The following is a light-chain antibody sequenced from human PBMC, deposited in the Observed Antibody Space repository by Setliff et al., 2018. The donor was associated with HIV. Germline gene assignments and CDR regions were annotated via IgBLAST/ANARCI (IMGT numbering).Light chain of an antibody. CDR3: SSYTSSTPLYV. V-gene: IGLV2-14*03. Sequence: QSVLTQPASVSGSPGQSITISCTGTSSDVGTYNFVSWYQQHPGKAPKLMIYDVSYRPSGVSNRFSGSKSGNTASLTISGLQAEDEADYYCSSYTSSTPLYVFGTGTKVTVL. CDR1: SSDVGTYNF. CDR2: DVS. J-gene: IGLJ1*01.